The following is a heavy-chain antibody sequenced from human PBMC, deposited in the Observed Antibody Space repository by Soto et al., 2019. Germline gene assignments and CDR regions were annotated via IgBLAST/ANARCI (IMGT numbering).Heavy chain of an antibody. D-gene: IGHD4-17*01. V-gene: IGHV3-23*01. CDR1: GFTFSSYA. Sequence: GGSLRLSCAASGFTFSSYAMSWVRQAPGKGLEWVSAISGSGGSTYYADSVRGRFTIARDNSKNTLYLQMNRPMAADMAVYYCAKALYGDNVGGYYYGMDVWGQGTTVTVSS. J-gene: IGHJ6*02. CDR3: AKALYGDNVGGYYYGMDV. CDR2: ISGSGGST.